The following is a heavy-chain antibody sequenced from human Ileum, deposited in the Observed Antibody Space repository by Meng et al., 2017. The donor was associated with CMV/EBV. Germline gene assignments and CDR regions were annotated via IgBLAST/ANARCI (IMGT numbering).Heavy chain of an antibody. V-gene: IGHV3-11*01. CDR2: IASSGSTI. CDR1: GFSVTDYY. D-gene: IGHD3/OR15-3a*01. CDR3: ARDFPPWTGHSYNYYGMDL. J-gene: IGHJ6*02. Sequence: GGSLILSCAASGFSVTDYYMRWIRQAPGKGLECIASSGSTIDYAESVKGRFSISRDNSKNSLYLQMNSLRAEDSAVYYCARDFPPWTGHSYNYYGMDLWGQGTTVTVSS.